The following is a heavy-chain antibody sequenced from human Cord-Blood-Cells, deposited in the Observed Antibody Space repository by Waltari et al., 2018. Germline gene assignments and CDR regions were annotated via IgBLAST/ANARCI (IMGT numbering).Heavy chain of an antibody. V-gene: IGHV3-7*04. D-gene: IGHD4-4*01. CDR1: GFTFSSYW. J-gene: IGHJ5*02. CDR3: ARVTVGWFDP. CDR2: INQDGSEK. Sequence: EVQLVESGGGLVQPGGSLRLSCAASGFTFSSYWMSWVRQAPGKGLWWVANINQDGSEKDYVDSVKGRFTISRDNAKNSLYLQMNSLRAEDTAVYYCARVTVGWFDPWGQGTLVTVSS.